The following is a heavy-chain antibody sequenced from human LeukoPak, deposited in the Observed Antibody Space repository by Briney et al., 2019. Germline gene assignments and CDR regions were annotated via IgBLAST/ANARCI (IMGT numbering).Heavy chain of an antibody. CDR2: ISGSGGRT. J-gene: IGHJ4*02. Sequence: GSLRLSCAVSGFTFSSYAMSWVRQAPGEGLEWVSVISGSGGRTYYADSVKGRFTISRDNSKNTPYLQMNSLRAEDTAVYYCAKVEPGLWGQGTLVTVSS. CDR1: GFTFSSYA. V-gene: IGHV3-23*01. CDR3: AKVEPGL.